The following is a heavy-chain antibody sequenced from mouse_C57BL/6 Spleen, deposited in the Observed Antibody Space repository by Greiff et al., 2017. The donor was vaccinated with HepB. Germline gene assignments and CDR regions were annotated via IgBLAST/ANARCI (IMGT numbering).Heavy chain of an antibody. CDR3: AREDDYYLYAMDY. Sequence: VQLQQSGPELVKPGASVKISCKASGYAFSSSWMNWVKQRPGKGLEWIGRIYPGDGDTNYNGKFKGKATLTADKSSSTAYMQLSSLTSEDSAVYCCAREDDYYLYAMDYWGQGTSVTVSS. V-gene: IGHV1-82*01. CDR1: GYAFSSSW. J-gene: IGHJ4*01. CDR2: IYPGDGDT. D-gene: IGHD2-3*01.